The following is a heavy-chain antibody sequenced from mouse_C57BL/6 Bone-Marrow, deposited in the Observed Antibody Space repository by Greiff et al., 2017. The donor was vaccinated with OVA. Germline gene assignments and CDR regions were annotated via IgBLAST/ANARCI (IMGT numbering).Heavy chain of an antibody. D-gene: IGHD3-1*01. CDR2: INPGSGGT. Sequence: VQLQQSGAELVRPGTSVKVSCKASGYAFTNYLIEWVKQRPGQGLEWIGVINPGSGGTNYNEKFKGKATLTADKSSSTAYMQLSSLTSEDSAVYFCARRGYVGAMDYWGQGTSVTVSS. CDR3: ARRGYVGAMDY. CDR1: GYAFTNYL. V-gene: IGHV1-54*01. J-gene: IGHJ4*01.